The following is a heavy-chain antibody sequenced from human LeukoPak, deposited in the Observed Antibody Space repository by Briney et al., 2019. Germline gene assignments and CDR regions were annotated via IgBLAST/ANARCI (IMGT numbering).Heavy chain of an antibody. D-gene: IGHD6-6*01. CDR2: INHSGST. Sequence: PSETLSLTCGVNGGSFSDYYWSWLRQPPGKGLEWIGEINHSGSTNYNPSLKSRVTMSVDTSKNHFSLNLSSVTAADTAVYYCARVYSSSGYSWFDPWGQGTLVTVSS. V-gene: IGHV4-34*01. CDR1: GGSFSDYY. J-gene: IGHJ5*02. CDR3: ARVYSSSGYSWFDP.